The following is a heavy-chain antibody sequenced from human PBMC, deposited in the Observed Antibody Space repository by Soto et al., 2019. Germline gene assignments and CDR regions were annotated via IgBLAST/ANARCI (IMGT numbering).Heavy chain of an antibody. CDR2: ISGSGGST. D-gene: IGHD1-26*01. CDR1: GFTFSSFA. CDR3: ATRIVGARGPNWYFDL. J-gene: IGHJ2*01. V-gene: IGHV3-23*01. Sequence: GGSLRLSCAASGFTFSSFAMSWVRQAPGKGLERVSAISGSGGSTYYADSVKGRFTISRDNSKNTLYLQMNSLRAEDTAVYYCATRIVGARGPNWYFDLWGRGTLVTVSS.